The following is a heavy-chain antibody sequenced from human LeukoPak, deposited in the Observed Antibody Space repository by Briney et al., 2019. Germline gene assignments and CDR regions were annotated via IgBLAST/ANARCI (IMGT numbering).Heavy chain of an antibody. D-gene: IGHD3-3*01. J-gene: IGHJ4*02. V-gene: IGHV4-34*01. CDR1: GGSFSGYY. CDR3: ARLHVHYDFTPVYDY. Sequence: PSETLSLTCAVYGGSFSGYYWSWIRQPPGKGLEWIGEINHSGSTNYNPSLKSRVTISVDTSKNQFSLKLSSVTAADTAVYYCARLHVHYDFTPVYDYWGQGTLVTVSS. CDR2: INHSGST.